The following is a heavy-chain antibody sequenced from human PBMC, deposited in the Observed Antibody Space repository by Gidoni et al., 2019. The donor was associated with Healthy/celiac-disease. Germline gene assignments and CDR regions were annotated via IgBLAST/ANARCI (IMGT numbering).Heavy chain of an antibody. CDR3: AKTGEPQTSYSMDV. CDR1: GFTFSSYA. J-gene: IGHJ6*02. Sequence: EVQLFASGGGLVQPGGSLRLSCGDSGFTFSSYAMSWVRQAPGKGLEWISAISGSGGSTYYADCVKGRFTISRDNSKNTLYLQMNSLGAEDTAVYYCAKTGEPQTSYSMDVWGQGTTVTVSS. V-gene: IGHV3-23*01. D-gene: IGHD1-26*01. CDR2: ISGSGGST.